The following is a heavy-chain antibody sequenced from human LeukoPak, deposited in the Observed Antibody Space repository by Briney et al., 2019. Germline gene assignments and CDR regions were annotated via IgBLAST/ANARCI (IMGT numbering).Heavy chain of an antibody. Sequence: PGGSLRLSCAASGFTFSNYAMSSVRQAPGKGLEWVSAITGSGGNTYHADSVKGRFTISRDNSKNTLYLQMNSLRAEDTAVYYCAKWGDYDVLTGYYVSDYWGQGTLVTVSS. CDR1: GFTFSNYA. J-gene: IGHJ4*02. CDR2: ITGSGGNT. V-gene: IGHV3-23*01. CDR3: AKWGDYDVLTGYYVSDY. D-gene: IGHD3-9*01.